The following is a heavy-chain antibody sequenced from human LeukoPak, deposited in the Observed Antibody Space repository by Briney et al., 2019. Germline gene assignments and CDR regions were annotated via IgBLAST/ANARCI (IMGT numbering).Heavy chain of an antibody. CDR1: GFTFSSYA. Sequence: TGGSLRPSCAASGFTFSSYAMHWVRQAPGKGLEWVAVISYDGSNKYYADSVKGRFTISRDNSKNTLYLRMNSLRAEDTAVYYCARVAGFYYMDVWGKGTTVTVSS. J-gene: IGHJ6*03. CDR2: ISYDGSNK. D-gene: IGHD2-15*01. CDR3: ARVAGFYYMDV. V-gene: IGHV3-30*01.